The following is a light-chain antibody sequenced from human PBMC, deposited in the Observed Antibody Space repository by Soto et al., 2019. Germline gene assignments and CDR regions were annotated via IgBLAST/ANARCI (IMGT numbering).Light chain of an antibody. CDR2: LGS. Sequence: DIVMTQSPLSLPVTPGEPASISCRSSQSLLHSNGYNYLDWYLQKPGQSPQLLLYLGSNQASGVPDRFSGSGSGTEFTLKISRVEAEDVGVYYSMQALKTPLMYTFGQGTKLQIK. CDR1: QSLLHSNGYNY. V-gene: IGKV2-28*01. J-gene: IGKJ2*01. CDR3: MQALKTPLMYT.